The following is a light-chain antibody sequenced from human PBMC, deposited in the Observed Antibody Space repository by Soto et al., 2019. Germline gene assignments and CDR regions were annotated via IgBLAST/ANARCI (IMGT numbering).Light chain of an antibody. Sequence: SVLTQPASVSGSPGQSITISCTGTSSDVGGYNYVSWYQQHPGKAPKLMIYDVSNRPSGVSNRFSGSKSGNTASLTISGLQAEDEADYYCSSYTSSSRVFGTVSKVTVL. V-gene: IGLV2-14*01. CDR3: SSYTSSSRV. CDR2: DVS. J-gene: IGLJ1*01. CDR1: SSDVGGYNY.